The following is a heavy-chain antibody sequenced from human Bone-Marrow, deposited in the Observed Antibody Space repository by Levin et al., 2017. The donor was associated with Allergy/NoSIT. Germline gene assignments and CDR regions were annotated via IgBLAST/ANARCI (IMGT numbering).Heavy chain of an antibody. CDR1: GYTFTGYY. CDR3: ASGGLSGYDSGHYYYYGMDV. Sequence: ASVKVSCKASGYTFTGYYMHWVRQAPGQGLEWMGWINPNSGGTNYAQKFQGRVTMTRDTSISTAYMELSRLRSDDTAVYYCASGGLSGYDSGHYYYYGMDVWGQGTTVTVSS. V-gene: IGHV1-2*02. CDR2: INPNSGGT. D-gene: IGHD5-12*01. J-gene: IGHJ6*02.